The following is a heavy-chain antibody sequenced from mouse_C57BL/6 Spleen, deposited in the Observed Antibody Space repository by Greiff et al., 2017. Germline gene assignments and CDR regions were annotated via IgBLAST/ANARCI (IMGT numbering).Heavy chain of an antibody. V-gene: IGHV14-4*01. Sequence: EVQLQESGAELVRPGASVKLSCTASGFNIKDDYMHWVKQRPEQGLEWIGWIDPENGDTEYASKFQGKATITADTSSNTAYLQLSSLTSEDTAVYYCTREYFDVWGTGTTVTVSS. CDR1: GFNIKDDY. CDR3: TREYFDV. J-gene: IGHJ1*03. CDR2: IDPENGDT.